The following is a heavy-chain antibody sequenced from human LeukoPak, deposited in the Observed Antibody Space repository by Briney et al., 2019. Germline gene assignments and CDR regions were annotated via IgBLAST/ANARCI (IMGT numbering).Heavy chain of an antibody. CDR2: IYTSGST. D-gene: IGHD3-22*01. J-gene: IGHJ4*02. CDR1: GGSISSYY. CDR3: ARAGYYDSSGYRYGSPPLDY. Sequence: SETLSLTCTVSGGSISSYYWSWIRQPAGKGLEWIGRIYTSGSTNYNPSLKSRVTISVDTSKNRFSLKLSSVTAADTAVYYCARAGYYDSSGYRYGSPPLDYWGQGTLVTVSS. V-gene: IGHV4-4*07.